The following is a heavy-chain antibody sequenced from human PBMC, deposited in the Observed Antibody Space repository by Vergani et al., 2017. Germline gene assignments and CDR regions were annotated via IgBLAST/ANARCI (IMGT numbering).Heavy chain of an antibody. CDR1: GYAFRTFD. D-gene: IGHD3-22*01. J-gene: IGHJ4*02. Sequence: QVQLVQSGAEVKKPGASVKVSCKASGYAFRTFDINWVRQATGQGLEWLGRMNPNNGNTDYAQKFQGRVTMTSNTAISTAYLELSSVTAADTAVYYCARASRWYYDSSGYYDYWGQGTLVTVSS. V-gene: IGHV1-8*01. CDR2: MNPNNGNT. CDR3: ARASRWYYDSSGYYDY.